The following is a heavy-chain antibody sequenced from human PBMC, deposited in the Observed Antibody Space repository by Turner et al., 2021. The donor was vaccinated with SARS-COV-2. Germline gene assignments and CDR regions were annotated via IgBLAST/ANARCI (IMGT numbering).Heavy chain of an antibody. D-gene: IGHD6-6*01. CDR1: GYTFTGYY. Sequence: QVQLVQSGAEVKKPAVSLKVSCKASGYTFTGYYMYWVRQSTGQGLEWMGWNNPNSGDTNYEQMFKGRVTMTRDTSNSKAYMELSRLRSDDTAVYYCARVSSLSYYFDYWGQGTLVTVSS. V-gene: IGHV1-2*02. J-gene: IGHJ4*02. CDR2: NNPNSGDT. CDR3: ARVSSLSYYFDY.